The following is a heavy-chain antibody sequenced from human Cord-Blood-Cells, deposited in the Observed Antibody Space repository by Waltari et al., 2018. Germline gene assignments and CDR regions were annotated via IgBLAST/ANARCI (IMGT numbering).Heavy chain of an antibody. J-gene: IGHJ5*02. CDR2: INPNSGGT. CDR1: GYTFTRYH. D-gene: IGHD6-13*01. Sequence: QVQLVPSGAEVQKPGASVKVSCQATGYTFTRYHMHWVRQAPGQGLEWMGWINPNSGGTNYAQKFQGWVTMTRDTSISTAYMELSRLRSDDTAVYYCARAYSSSWYKVNWFDPWGQGTLVTVSS. CDR3: ARAYSSSWYKVNWFDP. V-gene: IGHV1-2*04.